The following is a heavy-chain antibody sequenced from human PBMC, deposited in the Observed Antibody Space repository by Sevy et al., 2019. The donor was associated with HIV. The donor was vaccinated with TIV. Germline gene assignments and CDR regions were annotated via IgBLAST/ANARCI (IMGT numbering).Heavy chain of an antibody. Sequence: GGSLRLSCAASRFTLRSYAMSWVRQAPGKGLEWVSAISGSGVSTYYADSVKGRFTISRDNSKNTLYLQMNSLRAEDTAVYYCAKDVRYDSSGYFDYWGQGILVTVPS. J-gene: IGHJ4*02. CDR1: RFTLRSYA. V-gene: IGHV3-23*01. CDR3: AKDVRYDSSGYFDY. CDR2: ISGSGVST. D-gene: IGHD3-22*01.